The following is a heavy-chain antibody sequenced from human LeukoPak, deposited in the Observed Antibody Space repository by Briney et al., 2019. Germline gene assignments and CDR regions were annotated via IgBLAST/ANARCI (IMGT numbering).Heavy chain of an antibody. CDR2: ISGSSSYI. D-gene: IGHD3-3*01. V-gene: IGHV3-21*01. J-gene: IGHJ4*02. Sequence: GGSLRLSCAASGFIFSRCGMNWVRQAPGKGLEWVASISGSSSYISYADSVKGRFTISRDNAKSSLYLQMNSLRVEDTAVYYCARGSEWTNGVSDYWGQGTLVTVSS. CDR3: ARGSEWTNGVSDY. CDR1: GFIFSRCG.